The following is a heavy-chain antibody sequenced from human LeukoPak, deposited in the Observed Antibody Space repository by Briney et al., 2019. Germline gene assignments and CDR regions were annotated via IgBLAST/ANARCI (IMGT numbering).Heavy chain of an antibody. V-gene: IGHV4-34*01. D-gene: IGHD6-13*01. J-gene: IGHJ4*02. Sequence: PSDTLSFPGAVYGGSFRGYYWSWIGQCPGKGLEWIGEINHSGSTNYNPSLNTRVTISVDTSKNQFSLKLSSVTAAETAVYYCARGRTAAAGPFDYWGQGTLGTVSS. CDR2: INHSGST. CDR1: GGSFRGYY. CDR3: ARGRTAAAGPFDY.